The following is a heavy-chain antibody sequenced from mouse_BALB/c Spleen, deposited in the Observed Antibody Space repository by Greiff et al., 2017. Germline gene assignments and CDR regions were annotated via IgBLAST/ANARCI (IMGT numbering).Heavy chain of an antibody. CDR1: GFTFTSYA. CDR2: ISSGGSYT. D-gene: IGHD1-1*02. CDR3: AREGGYGVAIDY. Sequence: EVQRVESGAGLVKPGGSLKLSCAASGFTFTSYAMSWVRQSPEKRLEWVGGISSGGSYTYYPDTVTGRFTISRDNAKNTLYLQMSSLRSEDTAMYYCAREGGYGVAIDYWGQGTSVTVSS. V-gene: IGHV5-9-4*01. J-gene: IGHJ4*01.